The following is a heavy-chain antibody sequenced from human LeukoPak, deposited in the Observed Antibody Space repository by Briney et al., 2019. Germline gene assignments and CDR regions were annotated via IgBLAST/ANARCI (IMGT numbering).Heavy chain of an antibody. D-gene: IGHD3-3*01. J-gene: IGHJ6*03. CDR1: GGSISSSSYY. V-gene: IGHV4-39*01. CDR3: ASLLVPGTVRYYYYYMDV. Sequence: PSETLSLTCTVSGGSISSSSYYWGWIRQPPGKGLEWIGSIYYSGSTYYNPSLKSRVTISVDTSKNQFSLKLSSVTAADTAVYYCASLLVPGTVRYYYYYMDVWDKGTTVTVSS. CDR2: IYYSGST.